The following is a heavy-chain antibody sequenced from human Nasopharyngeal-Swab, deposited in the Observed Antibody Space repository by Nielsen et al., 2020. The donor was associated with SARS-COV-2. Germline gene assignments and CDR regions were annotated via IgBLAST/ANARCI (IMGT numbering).Heavy chain of an antibody. J-gene: IGHJ4*02. D-gene: IGHD4-17*01. CDR1: GFTVSSNY. Sequence: GESLKISCAASGFTVSSNYMSWVRQAPGKGLEWVSVIYSGGNTYYADSVKGRFTISRDNAKNTLYLQMHSLRGDDTAVYYCVRDLAGEYGYWGQGALVTVSP. V-gene: IGHV3-53*01. CDR2: IYSGGNT. CDR3: VRDLAGEYGY.